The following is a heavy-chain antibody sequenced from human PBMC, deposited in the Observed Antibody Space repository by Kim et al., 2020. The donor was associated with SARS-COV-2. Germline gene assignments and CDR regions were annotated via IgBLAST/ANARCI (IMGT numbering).Heavy chain of an antibody. D-gene: IGHD3-22*01. J-gene: IGHJ3*01. CDR2: ISGSGGGT. V-gene: IGHV3-23*01. CDR3: AKSIKTSRYDTRGPDAFDV. Sequence: GGSLRLSCSASGFTFSNYAMSWVRQAPGKGLQWVAAISGSGGGTYAAGSVKGRFTISRDSSMNTLYLQMNSLRAEDTAVYYCAKSIKTSRYDTRGPDAFDVWGQGTMVTVSS. CDR1: GFTFSNYA.